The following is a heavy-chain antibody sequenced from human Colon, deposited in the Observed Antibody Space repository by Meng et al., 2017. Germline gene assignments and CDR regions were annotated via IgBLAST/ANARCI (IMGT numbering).Heavy chain of an antibody. D-gene: IGHD5-18*01. Sequence: ASAKVSCKTSGYTFTGYYIYWMRQAPGQGLEWMGWVSPNSGVTNYAQKFQGRVTMTRDTSISTAYMELSRLRFDDTAIYYCTRGYSYGWFDSWGQGTLVTVSS. V-gene: IGHV1-2*02. CDR1: GYTFTGYY. J-gene: IGHJ5*01. CDR3: TRGYSYGWFDS. CDR2: VSPNSGVT.